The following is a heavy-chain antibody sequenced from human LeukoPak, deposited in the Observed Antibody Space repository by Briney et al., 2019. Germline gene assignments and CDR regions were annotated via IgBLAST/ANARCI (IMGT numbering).Heavy chain of an antibody. CDR2: IKQDGSEK. J-gene: IGHJ4*02. D-gene: IGHD4/OR15-4a*01. V-gene: IGHV3-7*01. CDR1: GFSFSNYW. Sequence: PGGSLRLSCAASGFSFSNYWMSWVRQAPGKGLEWVANIKQDGSEKYYVDSVKGRFTISRDNAKNSLYLQMNSLRAEDTAVYYCARGLGAADYWGQGTLVTVSS. CDR3: ARGLGAADY.